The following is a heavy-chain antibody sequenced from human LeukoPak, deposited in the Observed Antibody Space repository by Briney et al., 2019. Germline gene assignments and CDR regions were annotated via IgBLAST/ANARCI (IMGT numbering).Heavy chain of an antibody. V-gene: IGHV3-9*01. CDR3: ARSFPRAGTAMYRYYFDY. J-gene: IGHJ4*02. D-gene: IGHD5-18*01. CDR2: ISWNSGSI. CDR1: GFTFDDYA. Sequence: PGGSLRLSCAASGFTFDDYAMHWVRQAPGKGLEWVSGISWNSGSIGYADSVKGRFTISRDNAKNSLYLQMNSLRAEDTALYYCARSFPRAGTAMYRYYFDYWGQGTLVTVSS.